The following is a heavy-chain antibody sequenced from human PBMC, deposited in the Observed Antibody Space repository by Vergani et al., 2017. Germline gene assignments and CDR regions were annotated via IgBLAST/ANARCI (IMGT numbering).Heavy chain of an antibody. Sequence: QVQLQESGPGLVKPSGTLSLTCAVSGGSISSSNWWSWVRQPPGKGLEWIGEIYHSGSTNYNPSLKSRVTISVDKSKNQFSLKLSSVTAADTAVYYWARGSIAAAHFYYYYGMDVWGQGTTVTVSS. CDR3: ARGSIAAAHFYYYYGMDV. CDR1: GGSISSSNW. CDR2: IYHSGST. V-gene: IGHV4-4*02. D-gene: IGHD6-13*01. J-gene: IGHJ6*02.